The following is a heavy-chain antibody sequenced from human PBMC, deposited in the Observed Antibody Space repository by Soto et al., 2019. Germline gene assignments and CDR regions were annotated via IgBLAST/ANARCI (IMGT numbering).Heavy chain of an antibody. CDR1: VFTFSNHA. V-gene: IGHV3-23*01. D-gene: IGHD3-22*01. CDR3: AKNSGYDYYDPSGIDS. CDR2: ISGNGVST. J-gene: IGHJ4*02. Sequence: PGGSLRLSCASSVFTFSNHALTCVRRAPGKWLEWLSAISGNGVSTYYADSVKGRFTISRDTSKKTLYLQVSSLRAEDTAVYYCAKNSGYDYYDPSGIDSWGQGTLVTLSS.